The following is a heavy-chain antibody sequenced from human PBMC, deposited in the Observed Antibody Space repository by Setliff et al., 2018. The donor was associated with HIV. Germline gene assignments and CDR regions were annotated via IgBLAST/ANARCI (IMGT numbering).Heavy chain of an antibody. Sequence: SETLSLTCTVSGDSISSSTFYWGWIRQPQGKGLEWIGSIYYSGTTYYNPSLKSRVAISVNTSKNQFSLKLSSVTAANTAVYYCARPRLRGSGAFDIWGQGTMVTVSS. J-gene: IGHJ3*02. CDR3: ARPRLRGSGAFDI. CDR2: IYYSGTT. V-gene: IGHV4-39*01. CDR1: GDSISSSTFY. D-gene: IGHD2-21*01.